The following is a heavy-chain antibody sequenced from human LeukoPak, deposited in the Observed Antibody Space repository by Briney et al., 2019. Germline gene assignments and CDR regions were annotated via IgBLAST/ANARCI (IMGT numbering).Heavy chain of an antibody. CDR2: LYIGGNT. D-gene: IGHD6-19*01. CDR3: AKDLKVAGPRFFDY. V-gene: IGHV3-53*01. Sequence: GGSLRLSWAASGLTVSSNYMNWFRQAPGRGLEWFSALYIGGNTYYADSVRGRFTISRDNSKNTLYLQMNSLRAEDTAVYYCAKDLKVAGPRFFDYWGQGTLVTVSS. CDR1: GLTVSSNY. J-gene: IGHJ4*02.